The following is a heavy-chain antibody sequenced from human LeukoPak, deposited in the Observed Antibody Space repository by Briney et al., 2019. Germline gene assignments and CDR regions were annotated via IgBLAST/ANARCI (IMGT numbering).Heavy chain of an antibody. CDR3: AGSPYYYDSSGSPPSPPTSLADAFDI. CDR2: INPSGGST. Sequence: ASVKVSCKASGYAFTSYYMHWVRQAPGQGLEWMGIINPSGGSTSYAQKFQGRVTMTRDTSTSTVYMELSSLRSEDTAVYYCAGSPYYYDSSGSPPSPPTSLADAFDIWGQGTMVTVSS. V-gene: IGHV1-46*01. J-gene: IGHJ3*02. CDR1: GYAFTSYY. D-gene: IGHD3-22*01.